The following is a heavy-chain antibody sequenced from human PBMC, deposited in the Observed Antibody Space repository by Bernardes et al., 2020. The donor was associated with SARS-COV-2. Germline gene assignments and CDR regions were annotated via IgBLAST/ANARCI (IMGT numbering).Heavy chain of an antibody. CDR1: GFTFDDYA. J-gene: IGHJ4*02. Sequence: GGSLRLSCAASGFTFDDYAMHWVRQAPGKGLEWVSGISWNSGSIGYADSVKGRFTISRDNAKNSLYLQMNSLRAEDTALYYCAPQGGLVDYWGQGTLVTVSS. CDR3: APQGGLVDY. CDR2: ISWNSGSI. V-gene: IGHV3-9*01. D-gene: IGHD3-16*01.